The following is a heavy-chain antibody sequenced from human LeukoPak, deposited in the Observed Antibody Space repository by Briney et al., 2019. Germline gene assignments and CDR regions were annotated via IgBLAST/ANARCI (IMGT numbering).Heavy chain of an antibody. CDR1: GFTFSSYW. D-gene: IGHD1-14*01. CDR3: ARSNQADDY. CDR2: INPGGSSI. Sequence: GGSLRLSCAASGFTFSSYWMHWVRHVPGKGLVWVARINPGGSSITYADSVRGRFTISRDNAKNTLYLQMDSLRAEDTGVYYCARSNQADDYWGQGTLVTVSS. V-gene: IGHV3-74*01. J-gene: IGHJ4*02.